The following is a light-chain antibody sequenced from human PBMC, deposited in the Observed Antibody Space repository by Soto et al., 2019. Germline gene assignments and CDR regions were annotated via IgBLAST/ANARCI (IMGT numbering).Light chain of an antibody. CDR2: TND. V-gene: IGLV1-44*01. CDR3: AAWDDRLHGVV. CDR1: SSNIDSNT. J-gene: IGLJ2*01. Sequence: QLVLTQPPSASGTPGQRVTISCSGRSSNIDSNTVHWYQQLPGTAPKLVIFTNDERPSGIPDRFSGSKSGTSASLAISGLQSEDEADYYCAAWDDRLHGVVFGGGTKLTVL.